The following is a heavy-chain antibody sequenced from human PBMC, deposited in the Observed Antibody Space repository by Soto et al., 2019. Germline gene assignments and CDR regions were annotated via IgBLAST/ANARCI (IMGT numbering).Heavy chain of an antibody. D-gene: IGHD3-3*01. CDR3: ASWSAYYDFCSGSPYGMDV. CDR2: INPSGGGT. Sequence: GASVKVSCKASGYTFTSYYMHWVRQAPGQGLEWMGIINPSGGGTSYAQKFQGRVTMTRDTSTSTVYMELSSLRSEDTSVYYCASWSAYYDFCSGSPYGMDVWGQGTTVTVSS. V-gene: IGHV1-46*01. J-gene: IGHJ6*02. CDR1: GYTFTSYY.